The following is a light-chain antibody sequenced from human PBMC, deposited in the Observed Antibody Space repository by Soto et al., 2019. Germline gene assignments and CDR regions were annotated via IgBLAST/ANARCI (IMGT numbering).Light chain of an antibody. CDR3: CSYAGSYTLYV. J-gene: IGLJ1*01. Sequence: QSVLTQPRSVSGSPGQSVTISCTGTSSDVGGYNYVSWYQQHPGKAPKLMIYDVSKRPSGVPDRFSGSKSANTASLTISGLQAEDEADYYCCSYAGSYTLYVFGTGTELTVL. CDR2: DVS. CDR1: SSDVGGYNY. V-gene: IGLV2-11*01.